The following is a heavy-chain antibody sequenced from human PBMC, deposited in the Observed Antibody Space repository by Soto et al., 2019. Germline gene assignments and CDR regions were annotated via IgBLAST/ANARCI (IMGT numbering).Heavy chain of an antibody. Sequence: QITLKESGPTLVRPAQTLTLTCDFSGFSLTTYDMGVAWIRQPPGKALEWLALIYWDDDKRYSPSLKDRLAISKDTSRNQVVLTITNMDPGDTATYFCAHAGDYDLLTFDHWGPGTLVTVSS. J-gene: IGHJ4*02. D-gene: IGHD4-17*01. CDR3: AHAGDYDLLTFDH. V-gene: IGHV2-5*02. CDR1: GFSLTTYDMG. CDR2: IYWDDDK.